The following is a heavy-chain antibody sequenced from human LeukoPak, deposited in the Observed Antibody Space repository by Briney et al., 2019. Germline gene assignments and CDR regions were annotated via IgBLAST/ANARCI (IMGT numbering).Heavy chain of an antibody. J-gene: IGHJ4*02. CDR3: AKDKAPLYSGYDWDLDF. CDR1: GFTFHQYA. CDR2: ISWNSGSI. Sequence: GGSLRLSCAASGFTFHQYAIHWVRQVPGKGLEWVSGISWNSGSIGYADSVRGRFTISRDNAKNSVYLQMNSLRAEDTALYYCAKDKAPLYSGYDWDLDFWGQGTRVIVSS. D-gene: IGHD5-12*01. V-gene: IGHV3-9*01.